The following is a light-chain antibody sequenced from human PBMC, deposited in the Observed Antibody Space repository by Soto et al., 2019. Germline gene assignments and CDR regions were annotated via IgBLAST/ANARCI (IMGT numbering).Light chain of an antibody. CDR3: QQRGDWPA. V-gene: IGKV3-15*01. CDR2: GAS. CDR1: QSVSSN. Sequence: EIVMTQSPATLSVSPGERATLSCRASQSVSSNLAWYQQKPGQAPRLLIYGASTRATGIPARFSGSGSGTEFTLTISSLQSEDFAVYYCQQRGDWPAFGQGTRLEIK. J-gene: IGKJ5*01.